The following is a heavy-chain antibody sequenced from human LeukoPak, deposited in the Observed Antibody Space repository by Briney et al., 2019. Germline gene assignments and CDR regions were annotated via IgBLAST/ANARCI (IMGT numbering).Heavy chain of an antibody. CDR3: AKDNGYCTSTSCFLEY. CDR1: GFTFNSYA. CDR2: ISGSGGST. Sequence: PGGSLRLSCAASGFTFNSYAMSWVRQAPGKGLEWVSAISGSGGSTCYADYVKGRFTISRDNSKSTLYLQMNSLGAEDTALYHCAKDNGYCTSTSCFLEYWGQGTLVTVSS. J-gene: IGHJ4*02. D-gene: IGHD2-2*03. V-gene: IGHV3-23*01.